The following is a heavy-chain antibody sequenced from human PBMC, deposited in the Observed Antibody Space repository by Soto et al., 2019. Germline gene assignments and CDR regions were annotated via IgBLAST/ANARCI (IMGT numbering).Heavy chain of an antibody. J-gene: IGHJ3*02. CDR2: IIPIFGTA. D-gene: IGHD1-26*01. V-gene: IGHV1-69*13. CDR3: ARGRERWELLRTIAFDI. Sequence: ASVKVSCKASGGTFSSYAISWVRQAPGQGLEWMGGIIPIFGTANYAQKFQGRVTITADESTSTAYMELSSLRSEDTAVYYCARGRERWELLRTIAFDIWGQGTMVTVSS. CDR1: GGTFSSYA.